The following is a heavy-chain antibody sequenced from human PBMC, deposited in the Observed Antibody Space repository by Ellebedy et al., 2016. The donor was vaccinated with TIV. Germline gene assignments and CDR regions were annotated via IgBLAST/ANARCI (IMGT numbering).Heavy chain of an antibody. CDR2: INQDGSEQ. CDR3: ARGGVVAGADY. V-gene: IGHV3-7*01. CDR1: GYTFSGYW. J-gene: IGHJ4*02. D-gene: IGHD6-19*01. Sequence: GESLKISCAASGYTFSGYWMIWVRQAPGKGLEWVANINQDGSEQAYVDSVKGRFAISRDNAKNSLYLQMNSLRAEDTAVYYCARGGVVAGADYWGQGTLVTVSS.